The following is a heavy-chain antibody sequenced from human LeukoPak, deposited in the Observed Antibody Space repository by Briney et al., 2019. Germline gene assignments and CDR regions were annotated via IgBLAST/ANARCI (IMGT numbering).Heavy chain of an antibody. V-gene: IGHV3-30-3*01. D-gene: IGHD2-2*01. CDR1: GFTFSSYA. J-gene: IGHJ6*02. Sequence: GRSLRPSCAASGFTFSSYAMHWVRQAPGKGLEWVAVISYDGSNKYYADSVKGRFTISRDNSKNTLYLQMNSLRAEDTAVYYCARGGHCSSTSCYGYYYYYGMDVWGQGTTVTVSS. CDR2: ISYDGSNK. CDR3: ARGGHCSSTSCYGYYYYYGMDV.